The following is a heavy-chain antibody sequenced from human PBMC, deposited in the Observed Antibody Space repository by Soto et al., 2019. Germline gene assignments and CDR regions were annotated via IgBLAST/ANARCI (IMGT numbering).Heavy chain of an antibody. J-gene: IGHJ5*02. D-gene: IGHD2-15*01. CDR3: ARDLVVARPNWFDP. Sequence: ASVKVSSKASGYTFTIYGIGWVRQAPGQGLEWMGWISAYNGNTNYAQKLQGRVTMTTDTSTSTAYMELRSLRSDDTAVYYCARDLVVARPNWFDPWGQGTLVTVSS. CDR2: ISAYNGNT. V-gene: IGHV1-18*01. CDR1: GYTFTIYG.